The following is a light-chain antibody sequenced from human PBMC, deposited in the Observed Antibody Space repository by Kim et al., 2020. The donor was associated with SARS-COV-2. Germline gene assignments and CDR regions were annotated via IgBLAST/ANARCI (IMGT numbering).Light chain of an antibody. Sequence: PGHSITITGAGTGSDVWNYNLVYSYQKHPGKPPKLMSYEVTRRPSGVSNRFSGSKSGNTASLTISGLQAEDEADYYCCSYAGSRNVFGGGTQLTVL. V-gene: IGLV2-23*02. J-gene: IGLJ7*01. CDR3: CSYAGSRNV. CDR2: EVT. CDR1: GSDVWNYNL.